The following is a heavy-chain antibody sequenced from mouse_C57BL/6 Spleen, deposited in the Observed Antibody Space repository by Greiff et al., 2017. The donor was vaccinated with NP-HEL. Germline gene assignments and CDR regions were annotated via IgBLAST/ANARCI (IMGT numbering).Heavy chain of an antibody. Sequence: QVQLQQSGAELVRPGASVKLSCKASGYTFTDYYINWVKQRPGQGLEWIARIYPGSGNTYYNEKFKGKATLTAEKSSSTAYMQLSSLTSEDSAVYFCARGEAYYSNYDYFDYWGQGTTLTVSS. CDR2: IYPGSGNT. J-gene: IGHJ2*01. CDR1: GYTFTDYY. D-gene: IGHD2-5*01. V-gene: IGHV1-76*01. CDR3: ARGEAYYSNYDYFDY.